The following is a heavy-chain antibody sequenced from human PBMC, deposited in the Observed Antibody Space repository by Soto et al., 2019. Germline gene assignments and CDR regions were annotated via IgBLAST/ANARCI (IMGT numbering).Heavy chain of an antibody. D-gene: IGHD5-18*01. Sequence: SETLSLTCAVYGGSFSGYYWSWIRQPPGKGLEWIGEINHSGSTNYNPSLKSRVTISVDTSKNQFSLKLSSVTAADTAVYYCARGLGQLWDYYYYGMDVWDQGTTVTVSS. CDR3: ARGLGQLWDYYYYGMDV. J-gene: IGHJ6*02. V-gene: IGHV4-34*01. CDR1: GGSFSGYY. CDR2: INHSGST.